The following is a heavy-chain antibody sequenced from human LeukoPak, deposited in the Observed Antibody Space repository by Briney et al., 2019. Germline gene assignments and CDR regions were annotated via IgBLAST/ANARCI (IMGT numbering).Heavy chain of an antibody. CDR3: AREVYCSSTSCDPDY. CDR2: IIPIFGTA. D-gene: IGHD2-2*01. J-gene: IGHJ4*02. V-gene: IGHV1-69*13. Sequence: VASVNVSCKASGGTFSGYAISWVRQAPGQGLEWMGGIIPIFGTANYAQKFQGRVTITADESTSTAYMELSSLRSEDTAVYYCAREVYCSSTSCDPDYWGQGTLVTVSS. CDR1: GGTFSGYA.